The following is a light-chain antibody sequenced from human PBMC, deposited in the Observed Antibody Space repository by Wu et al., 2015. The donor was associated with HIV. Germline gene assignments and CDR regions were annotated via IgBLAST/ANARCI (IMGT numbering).Light chain of an antibody. J-gene: IGKJ1*01. CDR1: QSINNN. CDR3: QQYNNWPRT. CDR2: GTS. V-gene: IGKV3-15*01. Sequence: EIVMTQSPVTLSVSPGERATLSCRASQSINNNVAWYQQKPGQAPRLLFYGTSTRAIGIPARFSGSGSGTEFTLTISDMQSEDFAIYYCQQYNNWPRTFGQGTKVEMK.